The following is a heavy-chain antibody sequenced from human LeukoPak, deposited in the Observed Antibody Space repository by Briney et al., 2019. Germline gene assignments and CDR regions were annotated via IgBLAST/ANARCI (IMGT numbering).Heavy chain of an antibody. J-gene: IGHJ5*02. V-gene: IGHV4-38-2*02. CDR1: GYSISSGYF. Sequence: PSETLSLTCAASGYSISSGYFWVGIRQPPGKGLEWIGSIYHTGATYYNPSLRSPVTISVDTSKNQFSLELNSVTAADTAVYYCARDLGLTISDYWFDPGGQGTLVTVSS. CDR2: IYHTGAT. CDR3: ARDLGLTISDYWFDP. D-gene: IGHD3-3*01.